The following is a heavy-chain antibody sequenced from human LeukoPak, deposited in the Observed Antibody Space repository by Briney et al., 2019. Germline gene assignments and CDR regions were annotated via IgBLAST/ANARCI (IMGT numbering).Heavy chain of an antibody. Sequence: GGSLRLSCAASGFTFSNYGMHWVRQGPGKGLEWVALIYHDGTYKYYRDSVKGRFTISRDNSKNTLYLQMNSLRAEDTAVYYCAREPFEVSSYWGQGTLVTVSS. CDR3: AREPFEVSSY. D-gene: IGHD3-3*01. CDR1: GFTFSNYG. CDR2: IYHDGTYK. V-gene: IGHV3-33*01. J-gene: IGHJ4*02.